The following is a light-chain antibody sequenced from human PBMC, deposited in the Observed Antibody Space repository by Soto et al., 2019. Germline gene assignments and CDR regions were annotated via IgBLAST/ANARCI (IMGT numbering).Light chain of an antibody. V-gene: IGKV1-12*01. Sequence: DIQMTQSPSSVSASVGDRVTITCRASQGVGSRLAWYQQKPGKAPNLLIYTASSLYSGVPSRFSGSGSGTDFTLTISSLQPEDFATYYCQQANTFPWTFDQGTKVEIK. CDR1: QGVGSR. CDR3: QQANTFPWT. CDR2: TAS. J-gene: IGKJ1*01.